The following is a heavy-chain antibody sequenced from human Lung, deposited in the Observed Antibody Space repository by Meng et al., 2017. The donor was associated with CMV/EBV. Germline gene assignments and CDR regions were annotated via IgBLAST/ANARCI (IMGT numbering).Heavy chain of an antibody. CDR3: VRHIIVVPARGYGVDV. CDR2: IYDGGST. D-gene: IGHD2-2*01. CDR1: GHSISSDYF. V-gene: IGHV4-38-2*01. Sequence: SXTXSLXCCVSGHSISSDYFWGWVRQPPGKGLEWIGIYDGGSTYYNPSLKSRIVISVDTSGTQFSLTLSSVTAADTAVYYCVRHIIVVPARGYGVDVWGQGTXVTVSS. J-gene: IGHJ6*02.